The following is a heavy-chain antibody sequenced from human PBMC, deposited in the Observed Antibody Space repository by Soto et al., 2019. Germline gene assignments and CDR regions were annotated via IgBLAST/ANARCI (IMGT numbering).Heavy chain of an antibody. CDR1: GDTFIDYD. Sequence: ASVKVSCKASGDTFIDYDINWVRQAAGQGLEWMGWMNPNTGNTAYAQKFQGRLTLTRDTSIDTAYMGLKGLTSDDTALYYCARGFSSYYHHSAPGTQVTVST. CDR3: ARGFSSYYHH. D-gene: IGHD6-13*01. J-gene: IGHJ4*02. V-gene: IGHV1-8*01. CDR2: MNPNTGNT.